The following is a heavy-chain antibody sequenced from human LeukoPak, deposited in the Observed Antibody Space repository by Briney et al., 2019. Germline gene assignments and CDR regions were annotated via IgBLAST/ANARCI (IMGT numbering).Heavy chain of an antibody. CDR3: ARDPDTPDFWSGYYASLNFDY. CDR2: INPNSGGT. V-gene: IGHV1-2*06. Sequence: ASVKVSCKASGYTFTGYYMHWVRQAPGQGLEWMGRINPNSGGTNYAQKFQGRVTMTRDTSISTAYMELSRLRSDDTAVYYCARDPDTPDFWSGYYASLNFDYWGQGTLVTVSS. CDR1: GYTFTGYY. J-gene: IGHJ4*02. D-gene: IGHD3-3*01.